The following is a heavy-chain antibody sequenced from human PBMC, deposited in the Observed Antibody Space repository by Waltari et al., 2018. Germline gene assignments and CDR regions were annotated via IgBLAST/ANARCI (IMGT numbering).Heavy chain of an antibody. Sequence: QVQLVQSGAEVKKPGASVKVSCKASGYTFTGYYMHWVRQAPGQGLEWMGRINPKRGGTNYAQKFQGRVTMTRETSISTAYMELSRLRSDDTAVYYCARGYGTGARNDYWGQGTLVTVSS. CDR2: INPKRGGT. CDR3: ARGYGTGARNDY. CDR1: GYTFTGYY. V-gene: IGHV1-2*06. D-gene: IGHD1-1*01. J-gene: IGHJ4*02.